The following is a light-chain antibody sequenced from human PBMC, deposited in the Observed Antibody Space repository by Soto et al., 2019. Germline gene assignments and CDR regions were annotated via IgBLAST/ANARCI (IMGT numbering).Light chain of an antibody. CDR1: SSEVGNYNL. J-gene: IGLJ1*01. Sequence: QSALTQPASMSWSPGQSITISCTGTSSEVGNYNLVSWYQQHPGKAPKLIIYEVSKRPSGVSNRFSGSKSGNTASLTISGLQAEDEADYYCCSYAGSSTLDVFGTGTKVTVL. CDR2: EVS. V-gene: IGLV2-23*02. CDR3: CSYAGSSTLDV.